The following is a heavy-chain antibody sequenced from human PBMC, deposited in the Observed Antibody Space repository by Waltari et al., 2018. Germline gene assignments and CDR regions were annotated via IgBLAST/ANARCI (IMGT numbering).Heavy chain of an antibody. J-gene: IGHJ6*02. CDR2: INHSGST. Sequence: QVQLQQWGAGLLKPSETLSLTCAVYGGSFSGYYWSWIRQPPRRGLEWIGEINHSGSTNYNPSLKSRVTISVDTSKNQFSLKLSSVTAADTAVYYCARAEELWFGARYYYGMDVWGQGTTVTVSS. V-gene: IGHV4-34*01. CDR1: GGSFSGYY. CDR3: ARAEELWFGARYYYGMDV. D-gene: IGHD3-10*01.